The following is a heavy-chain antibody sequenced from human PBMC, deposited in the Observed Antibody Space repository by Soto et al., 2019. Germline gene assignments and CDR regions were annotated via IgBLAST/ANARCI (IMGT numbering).Heavy chain of an antibody. D-gene: IGHD5-18*01. J-gene: IGHJ4*02. CDR3: AREGYSYGFDY. Sequence: GGSLRLSCAASGFTVSSNYMSWVRQAPGKGLEWVSVIYSGGGTYYADSVKGRFAISRDNSKNTLYLQMNSLRAEDTAVYYCAREGYSYGFDYWGQGTLVTVSS. V-gene: IGHV3-53*01. CDR1: GFTVSSNY. CDR2: IYSGGGT.